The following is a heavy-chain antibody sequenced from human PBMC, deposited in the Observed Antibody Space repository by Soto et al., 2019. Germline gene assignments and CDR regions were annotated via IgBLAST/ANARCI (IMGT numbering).Heavy chain of an antibody. CDR3: ARHAAARREDVVAFQV. V-gene: IGHV4-39*01. D-gene: IGHD5-18*01. Sequence: QLHLQESGPGLVKPSETLSLSCIVSGGSISRSPYSWAWLRQPPGQGLEWIGTIFYSGNIYYSASLQSRVSISVDTSKEQFSLKVRSVTAADTAVYYCARHAAARREDVVAFQVWGQGTPVTVSS. J-gene: IGHJ3*01. CDR2: IFYSGNI. CDR1: GGSISRSPYS.